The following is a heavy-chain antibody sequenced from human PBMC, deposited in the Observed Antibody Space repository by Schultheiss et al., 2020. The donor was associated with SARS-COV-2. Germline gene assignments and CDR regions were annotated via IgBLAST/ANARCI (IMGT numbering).Heavy chain of an antibody. J-gene: IGHJ5*02. Sequence: SETLSLTCTVSGGSISSYYWSWIRQPAGKGLEWIGEIYHSGSTNYNPSLKSRVTISVDTSKNQFSLKLSSVTAADTAVYYCARDGSRWFDPWGQGTLVTVSS. CDR3: ARDGSRWFDP. CDR2: IYHSGST. CDR1: GGSISSYY. V-gene: IGHV4-59*12.